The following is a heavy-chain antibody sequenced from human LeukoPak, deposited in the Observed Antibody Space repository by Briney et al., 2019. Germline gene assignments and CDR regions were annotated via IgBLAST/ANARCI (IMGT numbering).Heavy chain of an antibody. CDR1: GFTFDDYA. V-gene: IGHV3-9*03. Sequence: GGSLRLSCAASGFTFDDYARQWVRQAPGKGLEWVSGISWNSGSIDYADSVKGRFTISRDNAKNSLYLQMNSLRAEDMALYYCAKDKYSYGDNDAFDIWGQGTMVTVSS. D-gene: IGHD5-18*01. CDR2: ISWNSGSI. J-gene: IGHJ3*02. CDR3: AKDKYSYGDNDAFDI.